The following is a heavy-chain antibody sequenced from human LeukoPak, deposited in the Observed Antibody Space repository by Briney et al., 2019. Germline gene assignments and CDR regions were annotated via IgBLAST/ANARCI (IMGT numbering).Heavy chain of an antibody. CDR2: IYYSGST. J-gene: IGHJ4*02. D-gene: IGHD5-18*01. V-gene: IGHV4-59*01. CDR1: GGSISNNY. CDR3: ARSRGRQLYGDFDY. Sequence: PSETLSLTCSVSGGSISNNYWSWIRQPPGKGLEWIGYIYYSGSTKYNPSLKSRVAISVDTSKNQFSLKLSSMTAADTDVYYCARSRGRQLYGDFDYWGQGTLVTVSS.